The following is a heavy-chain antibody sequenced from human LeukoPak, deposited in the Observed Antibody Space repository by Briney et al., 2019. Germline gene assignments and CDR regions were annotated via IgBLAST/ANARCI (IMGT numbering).Heavy chain of an antibody. Sequence: PSETLSLTCTVSGGSISSSSYYWGWIRQPPGKGLEWIGSIYYSGSTYYNPSLKSRVTISVDTSKNQFSLKLSSVTAADTAVYYWAGHISSGGTYAHFAYWGQGTLVTVSS. V-gene: IGHV4-39*01. CDR1: GGSISSSSYY. CDR2: IYYSGST. J-gene: IGHJ4*02. D-gene: IGHD1-26*01. CDR3: AGHISSGGTYAHFAY.